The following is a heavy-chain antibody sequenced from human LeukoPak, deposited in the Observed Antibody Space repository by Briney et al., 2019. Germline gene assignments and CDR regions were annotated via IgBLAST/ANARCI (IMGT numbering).Heavy chain of an antibody. V-gene: IGHV3-30*18. CDR3: AKDRAAYGGNPDAY. J-gene: IGHJ4*02. Sequence: GGSLRLSCAASGSTFSRYGMHWVRQAPGKGLECVAVMSNDGSSEYYSDSVKGRFTISRDNSKSTLYLQMNSLRTEDTAVYYCAKDRAAYGGNPDAYWGQGTLVTVSS. D-gene: IGHD4-23*01. CDR1: GSTFSRYG. CDR2: MSNDGSSE.